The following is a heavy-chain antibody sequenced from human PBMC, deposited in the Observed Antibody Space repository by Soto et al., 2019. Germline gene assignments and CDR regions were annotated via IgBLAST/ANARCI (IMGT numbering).Heavy chain of an antibody. CDR3: STGGKAGATAY. CDR2: IRSKTDGGTT. Sequence: AGGSLRLSCAASGFTFSNAWMSWVRQAPGKGLEWVGRIRSKTDGGTTDYAAPVKGRFTISRDDSENTLYLQINSLKTEDTAVYYCSTGGKAGATAYWGQGTLVTVSS. J-gene: IGHJ4*02. CDR1: GFTFSNAW. V-gene: IGHV3-15*01. D-gene: IGHD1-26*01.